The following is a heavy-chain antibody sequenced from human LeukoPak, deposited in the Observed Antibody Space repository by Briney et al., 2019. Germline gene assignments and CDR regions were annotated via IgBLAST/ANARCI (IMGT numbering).Heavy chain of an antibody. V-gene: IGHV3-30*18. CDR1: GFRFSNYG. CDR2: VSSDGGTT. CDR3: AKEASVTYREDFDS. D-gene: IGHD3-16*01. Sequence: GGSLRLSCAASGFRFSNYGMRWVRQARGKGLDWVAVVSSDGGTTYYADSVKGRFTISRDNSKNTLSLQMYSLRAEDTAVYYCAKEASVTYREDFDSWGQGTLVTVSS. J-gene: IGHJ4*02.